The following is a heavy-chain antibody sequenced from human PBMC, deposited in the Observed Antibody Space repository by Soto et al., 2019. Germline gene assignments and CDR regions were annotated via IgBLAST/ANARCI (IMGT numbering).Heavy chain of an antibody. CDR1: GFMFNDYG. J-gene: IGHJ3*01. D-gene: IGHD5-18*01. CDR3: VKGDLDTAVVNSPDAFDF. CDR2: ISYDGDNK. V-gene: IGHV3-30*18. Sequence: LRLSCEASGFMFNDYGMHWVRQAPGKGLDWVAVISYDGDNKYYAQSVKGRFTISRDNSKNTLFLHMDSLRHEDTAVYHCVKGDLDTAVVNSPDAFDFWGQGTMVTVSS.